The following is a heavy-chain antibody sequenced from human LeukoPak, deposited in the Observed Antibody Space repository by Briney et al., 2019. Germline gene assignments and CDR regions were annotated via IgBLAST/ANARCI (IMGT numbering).Heavy chain of an antibody. D-gene: IGHD6-13*01. CDR2: IYSGGST. J-gene: IGHJ4*02. CDR1: GFTVSSNY. CDR3: ARVYGSSWYELYFDY. Sequence: PGGSLRLSCAASGFTVSSNYMSWGRQAPGKGLEWGSVIYSGGSTYYADSVKGRFTISRDNSKNTLYLQMNSLRAEDTAVYYCARVYGSSWYELYFDYWGQGTLVTVSS. V-gene: IGHV3-66*01.